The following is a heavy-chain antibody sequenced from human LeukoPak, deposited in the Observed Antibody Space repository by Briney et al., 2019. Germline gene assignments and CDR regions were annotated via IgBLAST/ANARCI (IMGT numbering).Heavy chain of an antibody. V-gene: IGHV4-59*08. Sequence: PSETLSLTCTVSGGSISSYYWSWIRQPPGKGLEWIGYIYYSGSTNYNPSLKSRVTISVDTSKNQFSLKLSSVTAADTAVSYCARRGYCSGGSCRNWFDPWGQGTLVTFSS. CDR1: GGSISSYY. CDR3: ARRGYCSGGSCRNWFDP. CDR2: IYYSGST. J-gene: IGHJ5*02. D-gene: IGHD2-15*01.